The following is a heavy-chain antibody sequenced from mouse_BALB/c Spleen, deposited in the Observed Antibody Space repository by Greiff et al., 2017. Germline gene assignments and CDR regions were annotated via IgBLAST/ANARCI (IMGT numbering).Heavy chain of an antibody. D-gene: IGHD1-1*01. CDR3: ARWSTTVVDD. J-gene: IGHJ2*01. V-gene: IGHV1S130*01. CDR2: IHPNSGNT. Sequence: QVHVKQSGSVLVRPGASVKLSCKASGYTFTSSWMHWAKQRPGQGLEWIGEIHPNSGNTNYNEKFKGKATLTVDTSSSTAYVDLSSLTSEDSAVYYCARWSTTVVDDWGQGTTLTVSS. CDR1: GYTFTSSW.